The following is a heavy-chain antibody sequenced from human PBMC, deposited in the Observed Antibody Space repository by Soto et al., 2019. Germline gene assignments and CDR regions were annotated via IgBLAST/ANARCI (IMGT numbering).Heavy chain of an antibody. V-gene: IGHV5-10-1*01. CDR3: ARDGLHDYSKAYYYYGMDV. CDR1: GYSFTSYW. D-gene: IGHD4-4*01. CDR2: IDPSDSYT. Sequence: GESLKISCKGSGYSFTSYWISWVRQMPGKGLEWMGRIDPSDSYTNYSPSFQGHVTISADKSISTAYLQWSSLKASDTAVYYCARDGLHDYSKAYYYYGMDVWGQGTTVPVSS. J-gene: IGHJ6*02.